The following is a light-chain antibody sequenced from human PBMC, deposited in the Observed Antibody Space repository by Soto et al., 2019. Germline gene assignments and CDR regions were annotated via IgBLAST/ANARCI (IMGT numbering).Light chain of an antibody. Sequence: QPVLTQPPSVSGAPGQRVTISCTGSSSNIGARYGVHWYQQLPGTAPKLLIYSNNNRPSGVPDRFSGSKSGTSASLAITGLQAEDEADYYCQSYDITLSGWVFGGGTKLTVL. CDR3: QSYDITLSGWV. J-gene: IGLJ3*02. CDR2: SNN. V-gene: IGLV1-40*01. CDR1: SSNIGARYG.